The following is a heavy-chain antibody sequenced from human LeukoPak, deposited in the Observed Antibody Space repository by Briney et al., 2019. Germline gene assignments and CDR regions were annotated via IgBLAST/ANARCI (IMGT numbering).Heavy chain of an antibody. CDR1: GFTFRKCA. J-gene: IGHJ4*02. Sequence: GGSLRLSCAASGFTFRKCAMSWVRQAPGKGLEWVSTISGSGGSTYYADSVKGRFTISRDNSKNTLYLQMNSLRAEDTAIYYCARDERLLSFLKWGQGTLVTVSS. V-gene: IGHV3-23*01. CDR2: ISGSGGST. CDR3: ARDERLLSFLK. D-gene: IGHD3-3*01.